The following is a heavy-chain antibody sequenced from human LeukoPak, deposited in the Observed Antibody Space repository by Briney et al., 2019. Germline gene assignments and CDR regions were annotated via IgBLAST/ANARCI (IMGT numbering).Heavy chain of an antibody. CDR1: GGSISSYY. CDR3: ARLYYDFWSGYDQVGEYYFDY. J-gene: IGHJ4*02. Sequence: PSETLSLTCTVSGGSISSYYWSWIRQPPGKGLEWIGYIYYSGSTNYNPSLKSRVTISVDTSKNQFSLKLSSVTAADTAVYYCARLYYDFWSGYDQVGEYYFDYWGQGTLVTVSS. CDR2: IYYSGST. D-gene: IGHD3-3*01. V-gene: IGHV4-59*08.